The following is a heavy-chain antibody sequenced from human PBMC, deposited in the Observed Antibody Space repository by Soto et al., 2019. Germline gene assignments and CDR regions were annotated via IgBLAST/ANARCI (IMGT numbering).Heavy chain of an antibody. CDR3: ARDSSQNWFDP. J-gene: IGHJ5*02. D-gene: IGHD6-6*01. Sequence: SETLSLTCTVSGGSVSSGSYYWSWIRQPPGKGLEWIGYIYYSGSTNYNPSHKSRVTISVDTSKNQFSLKLSSVAAADTAVYYCARDSSQNWFDPWGQGALVTVSS. V-gene: IGHV4-61*01. CDR1: GGSVSSGSYY. CDR2: IYYSGST.